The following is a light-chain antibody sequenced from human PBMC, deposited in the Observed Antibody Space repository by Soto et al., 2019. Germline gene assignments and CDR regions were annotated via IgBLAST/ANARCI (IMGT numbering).Light chain of an antibody. Sequence: ESVVTQSPCTLSWSAGERATLSCRASQSVSSSYLAWYQQKNGQAPRLLIYSATKRATGIPDRFSGSGYGTDFNLTISSLEPEDFAVYYCQHRSIWPVSFGQGTRLEIK. CDR1: QSVSSSY. CDR3: QHRSIWPVS. CDR2: SAT. V-gene: IGKV3D-20*02. J-gene: IGKJ5*01.